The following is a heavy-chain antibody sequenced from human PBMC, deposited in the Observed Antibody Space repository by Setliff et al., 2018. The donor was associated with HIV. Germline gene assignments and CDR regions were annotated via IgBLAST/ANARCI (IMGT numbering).Heavy chain of an antibody. CDR1: ATFTNVD. J-gene: IGHJ2*01. CDR3: ASYSGYDSWYFDL. CDR2: INTNTGNP. D-gene: IGHD5-12*01. Sequence: GASVKVSCKASATFTNVDIHWLRRATGQGLEWMGWINTNTGNPTYAQGFTGRFVFSLDTSVSTAYLQISSLKAEDTAVYYCASYSGYDSWYFDLWGRGTLVTVSS. V-gene: IGHV7-4-1*02.